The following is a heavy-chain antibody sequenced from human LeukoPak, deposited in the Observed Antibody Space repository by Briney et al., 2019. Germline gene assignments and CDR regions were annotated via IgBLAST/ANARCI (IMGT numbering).Heavy chain of an antibody. CDR1: GYIFSDYY. CDR2: INPKSGAA. Sequence: ASVKVSCKASGYIFSDYYMHWVRQAPGQGLEWLGWINPKSGAADYAQQFRGRVTMTRDTSINTDYMEMKRVTSDDTAVYYCAREGLAVAYYGMDVWGQGTTVTVSS. J-gene: IGHJ6*02. V-gene: IGHV1-2*02. D-gene: IGHD6-19*01. CDR3: AREGLAVAYYGMDV.